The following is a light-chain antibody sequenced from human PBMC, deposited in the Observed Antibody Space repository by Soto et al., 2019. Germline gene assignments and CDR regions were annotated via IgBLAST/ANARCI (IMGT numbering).Light chain of an antibody. J-gene: IGKJ1*01. CDR3: QQYGSPPWT. V-gene: IGKV3-20*01. Sequence: EIVLTQSPGTLSLSPGERATLSCRASQSVSNNYLAWYQQKPGQAPRLLIYGASSRATGIPPRFSGNGSGTDFTLTISRLEPEDFAVYYCQQYGSPPWTFGQGTKWIS. CDR2: GAS. CDR1: QSVSNNY.